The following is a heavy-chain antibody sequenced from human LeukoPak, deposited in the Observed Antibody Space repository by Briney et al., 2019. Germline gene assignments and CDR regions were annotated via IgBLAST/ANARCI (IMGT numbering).Heavy chain of an antibody. CDR2: IYTSGST. CDR1: GGSISSYY. Sequence: SETLSPTCTVSGGSISSYYWSWIRQPAGKGLEWIGCIYTSGSTNYNPSLKSRVTMSVDTSKNQFSLKLSSVTAADTAVYYCARESHDFWSGYYSPRVDYWGQGTLVTVSS. V-gene: IGHV4-4*07. J-gene: IGHJ4*02. D-gene: IGHD3-3*01. CDR3: ARESHDFWSGYYSPRVDY.